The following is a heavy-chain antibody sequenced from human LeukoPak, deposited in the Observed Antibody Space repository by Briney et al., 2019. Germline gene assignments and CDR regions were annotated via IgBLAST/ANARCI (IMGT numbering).Heavy chain of an antibody. J-gene: IGHJ6*04. CDR3: AELGITMIGGV. CDR2: ISSSSSFI. V-gene: IGHV3-21*01. D-gene: IGHD3-10*02. CDR1: GFTFSSYA. Sequence: PGGSLRLSCAASGFTFSSYAMSWVRQAPGNGLEWVSSISSSSSFIYYTDSVKGRFTISRDNAKNSLYLQMNSLRAEDTAVYYCAELGITMIGGVWGKGTTVTISS.